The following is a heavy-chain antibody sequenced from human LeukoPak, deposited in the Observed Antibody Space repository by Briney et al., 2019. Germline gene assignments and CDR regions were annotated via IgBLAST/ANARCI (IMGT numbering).Heavy chain of an antibody. CDR1: GFTFSSYW. V-gene: IGHV3-7*01. D-gene: IGHD2-2*02. CDR2: IKQDGSEK. J-gene: IGHJ4*02. Sequence: GGSLRLSCAASGFTFSSYWISWVRQAPGKGLEWVANIKQDGSEKYYVDSVKGRFTISRDNAKNSLYLQMNSLRAEDTAVYYCARRAVVVPAAIGTFDYWGQGTLVTVSS. CDR3: ARRAVVVPAAIGTFDY.